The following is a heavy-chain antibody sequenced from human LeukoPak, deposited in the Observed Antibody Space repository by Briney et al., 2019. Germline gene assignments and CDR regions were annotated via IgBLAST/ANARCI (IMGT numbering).Heavy chain of an antibody. CDR1: GGSISGYY. D-gene: IGHD1-7*01. CDR2: VYTSGST. J-gene: IGHJ3*02. V-gene: IGHV4-4*07. Sequence: SETLSPTCSVSGGSISGYYCTWVRQPAGKGLEWIGRVYTSGSTHYNPSLKTRLTMSVDTSKNQFSLKLSSVTAADTAVYHCERLITGTTTVFDIWGQGTMVTVSS. CDR3: ERLITGTTTVFDI.